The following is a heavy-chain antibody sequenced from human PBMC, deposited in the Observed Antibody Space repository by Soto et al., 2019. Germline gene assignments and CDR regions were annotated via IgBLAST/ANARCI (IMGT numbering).Heavy chain of an antibody. V-gene: IGHV1-18*01. CDR1: GYTFTSYG. J-gene: IGHJ6*02. D-gene: IGHD3-22*01. CDR3: ARDRGDYYDSSGPKGDCYGMDV. CDR2: ISAYNGNT. Sequence: ASVKVSCKASGYTFTSYGISWVRQAPGQGLEWMGWISAYNGNTNYAQKLQGRVTMTTDTSTSTAYMELRSLRSDDTAVYYCARDRGDYYDSSGPKGDCYGMDVWGQGTTVTVSS.